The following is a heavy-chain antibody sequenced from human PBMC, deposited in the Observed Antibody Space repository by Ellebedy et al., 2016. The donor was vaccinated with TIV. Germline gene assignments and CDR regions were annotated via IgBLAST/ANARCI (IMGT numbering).Heavy chain of an antibody. D-gene: IGHD1-26*01. CDR3: TSGLVSYYYYYGMDV. CDR2: INPSGGST. Sequence: AASVKVSCKASGYTFTSYYMHWVRQAPGQGLEWMGIINPSGGSTSYAQKLQGRVTMTRDTSTSTVYMELSRLRSEDTAVYYCTSGLVSYYYYYGMDVWGQGTTVTVSS. V-gene: IGHV1-46*04. CDR1: GYTFTSYY. J-gene: IGHJ6*02.